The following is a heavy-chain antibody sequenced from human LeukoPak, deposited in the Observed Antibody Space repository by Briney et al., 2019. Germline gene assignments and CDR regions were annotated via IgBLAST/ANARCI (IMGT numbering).Heavy chain of an antibody. J-gene: IGHJ4*02. CDR3: ARHVKGYPRISTSCYWFDY. CDR1: GGSISSSSYY. CDR2: INHSGST. D-gene: IGHD2-2*01. Sequence: SETLSLTCTVSGGSISSSSYYWSWIRQPPGKGLEWIGEINHSGSTNYNPSLKSRVTISVDTSKNQFSLKLSSVTAADTAVYYCARHVKGYPRISTSCYWFDYWGQGTLVTVSS. V-gene: IGHV4-39*01.